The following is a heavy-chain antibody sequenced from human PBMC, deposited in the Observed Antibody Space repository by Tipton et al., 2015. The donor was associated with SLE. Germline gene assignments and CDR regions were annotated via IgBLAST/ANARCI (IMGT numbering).Heavy chain of an antibody. CDR1: GGSVSSDNW. D-gene: IGHD6-13*01. Sequence: TLSLTCAVSGGSVSSDNWWGWIRQPPGKGLEWIASMHYTGRIYYNLSLKSRVTISIDSSNNQFSLRLSSVTAADTAVYFCARETTHTSNWRFDFWGPGTLVTVSS. CDR3: ARETTHTSNWRFDF. V-gene: IGHV4-39*07. J-gene: IGHJ4*02. CDR2: MHYTGRI.